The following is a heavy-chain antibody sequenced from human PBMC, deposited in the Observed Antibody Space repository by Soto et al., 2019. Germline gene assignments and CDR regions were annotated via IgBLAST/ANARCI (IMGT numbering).Heavy chain of an antibody. CDR3: ARVRDKGDYFDY. Sequence: SETLSLTCTVSGGSISSYYWSWIRQPPGKGLEWIGYIYYSGSTNYNPSLKSRVTISVDTSKNQFSLKLSSVTAADTAVYYCARVRDKGDYFDYWGQGTLVTVSS. J-gene: IGHJ4*02. V-gene: IGHV4-59*01. CDR1: GGSISSYY. CDR2: IYYSGST.